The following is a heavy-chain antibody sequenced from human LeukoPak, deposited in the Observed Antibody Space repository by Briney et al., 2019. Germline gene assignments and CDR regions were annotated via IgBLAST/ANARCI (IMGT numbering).Heavy chain of an antibody. J-gene: IGHJ4*02. CDR3: ARDDIAVATCFDY. V-gene: IGHV3-21*01. D-gene: IGHD6-19*01. Sequence: GGTLRLSCAASGFTFNTYDMNWVRQAPGKGLEWVSSISSGSSYIYYADSVKGRFTISRDNAKNSLYLQMNSLRAEDTAVYYCARDDIAVATCFDYWGQGTLVTVSS. CDR2: ISSGSSYI. CDR1: GFTFNTYD.